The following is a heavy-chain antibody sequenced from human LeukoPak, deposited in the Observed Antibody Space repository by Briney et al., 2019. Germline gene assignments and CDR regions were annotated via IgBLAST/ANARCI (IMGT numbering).Heavy chain of an antibody. CDR1: GGSISSYY. CDR2: IFTSGWT. V-gene: IGHV4-4*09. J-gene: IGHJ5*02. D-gene: IGHD2-21*01. Sequence: NSSETLSLTCTVSGGSISSYYWSWVRQSPGKGLEWIGYIFTSGWTDYNPSLKSRVTMSVDTSKNQLSMELRFLTAADTAVYYCATSHDVKTAPYDLWGQGTLVTVSS. CDR3: ATSHDVKTAPYDL.